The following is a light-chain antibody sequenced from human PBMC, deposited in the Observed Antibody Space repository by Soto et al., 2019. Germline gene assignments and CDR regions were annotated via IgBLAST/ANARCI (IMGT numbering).Light chain of an antibody. CDR1: QSVSSY. J-gene: IGKJ5*01. CDR3: QQRSNWPL. Sequence: EIVLTQSPATLSLSPGERATLSCRASQSVSSYLAWYQQKPGQAPRLLIYDASNRATGIPARFSGSGSGTDFTLTISSLEPEDFAVHYCQQRSNWPLFGQGTRLEIK. CDR2: DAS. V-gene: IGKV3-11*01.